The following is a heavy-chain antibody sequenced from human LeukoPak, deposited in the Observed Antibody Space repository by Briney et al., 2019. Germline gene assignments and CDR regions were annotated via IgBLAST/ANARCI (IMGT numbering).Heavy chain of an antibody. J-gene: IGHJ5*02. V-gene: IGHV4-39*01. CDR2: IYYSGST. CDR1: GVSMSSSPYY. CDR3: ARRPNYYGSGSYYRGSNNWFDP. Sequence: SETLSLTCTVSGVSMSSSPYYWGWIRQPPGKGLEGIGRIYYSGSTYYNPSLKSRVTISVDTSKNQFSLKLSSVTAADTAVYYCARRPNYYGSGSYYRGSNNWFDPWGQGTLVTVSS. D-gene: IGHD3-10*01.